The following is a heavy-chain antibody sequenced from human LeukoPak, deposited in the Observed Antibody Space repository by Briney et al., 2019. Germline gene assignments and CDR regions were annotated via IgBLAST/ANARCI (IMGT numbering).Heavy chain of an antibody. CDR2: IYHIGST. CDR1: GASISKIEDY. V-gene: IGHV4-39*07. Sequence: AETLSLTCTVSGASISKIEDYWGWLRQSPGKGLEWIGTIYHIGSTYYNPSLKSRVTISVDTSKNQFSLKLSSVTAADTAVYYCARGGPYYGSGSYLTRPLFDYWGQGTLVTVSP. D-gene: IGHD3-10*01. J-gene: IGHJ4*02. CDR3: ARGGPYYGSGSYLTRPLFDY.